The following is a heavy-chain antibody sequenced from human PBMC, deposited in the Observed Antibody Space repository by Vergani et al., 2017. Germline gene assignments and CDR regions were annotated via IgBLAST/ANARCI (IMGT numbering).Heavy chain of an antibody. CDR3: ARIRDYDSSGYYWYDAFDI. D-gene: IGHD3-22*01. J-gene: IGHJ3*02. V-gene: IGHV2-26*01. CDR1: GFSLSNARMG. Sequence: QVTLKESGPVLVKPTETLTLTCTVSGFSLSNARMGVSWIRQPPGKALGWLAHIFSNDEKSYSTSLKSRLTISKDTSKSQVVLTMTNMDPVDTATYYCARIRDYDSSGYYWYDAFDIWGQGTMVTVSS. CDR2: IFSNDEK.